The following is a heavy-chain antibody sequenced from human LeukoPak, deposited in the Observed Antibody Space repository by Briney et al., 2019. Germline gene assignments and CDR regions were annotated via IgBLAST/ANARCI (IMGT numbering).Heavy chain of an antibody. J-gene: IGHJ1*01. D-gene: IGHD6-19*01. V-gene: IGHV3-23*01. Sequence: GESLRLSCAASGFTFSSYAMSWVRQAPGKGLEWVSAISGSGGGTYYADSVKGRFTISRDNSKNTLYLQMNSLRAEDTAVYYCARPSSYSSGWYFQHWGQGTLVTVSS. CDR2: ISGSGGGT. CDR1: GFTFSSYA. CDR3: ARPSSYSSGWYFQH.